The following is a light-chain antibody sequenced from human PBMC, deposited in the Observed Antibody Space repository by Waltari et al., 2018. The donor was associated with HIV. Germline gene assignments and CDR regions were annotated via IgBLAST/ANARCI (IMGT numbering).Light chain of an antibody. CDR3: HVWDRSSDHHV. J-gene: IGLJ1*01. Sequence: SYVLTQPPSVSVAPGQTARITCGGNNIGSKRVHWYQQKAGQAPVLGVYDGSDRPSGIPEGFSGAKAGNTATLTISRVEAGDEADYYCHVWDRSSDHHVFGTGTKVTVL. CDR2: DGS. CDR1: NIGSKR. V-gene: IGLV3-21*02.